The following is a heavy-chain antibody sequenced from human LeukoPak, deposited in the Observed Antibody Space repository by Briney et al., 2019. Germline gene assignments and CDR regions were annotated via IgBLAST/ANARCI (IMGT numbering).Heavy chain of an antibody. J-gene: IGHJ4*02. CDR1: GGTFSSYA. V-gene: IGHV1-2*02. Sequence: ASVKVSCKASGGTFSSYAISWVRQTPGQGLEWMGWINPNSGGTNYAQKFQGRVTMTRDTSISTAYMELSRLRSDDTAVYYCARGPYSSSPINFDYWGQGTLVTVSS. D-gene: IGHD6-6*01. CDR2: INPNSGGT. CDR3: ARGPYSSSPINFDY.